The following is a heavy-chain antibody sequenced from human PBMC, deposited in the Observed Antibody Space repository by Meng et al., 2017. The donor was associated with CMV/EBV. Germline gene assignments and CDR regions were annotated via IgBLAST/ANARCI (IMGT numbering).Heavy chain of an antibody. J-gene: IGHJ6*02. CDR1: GGSISSSSYY. D-gene: IGHD3-10*01. CDR2: IYYSGST. V-gene: IGHV4-39*01. CDR3: PRPYPGAPYYGLDV. Sequence: SETLSLTCTVSGGSISSSSYYWGWIRQPPGKGLEWIGSIYYSGSTYYNPSLKSRVTISVDTSKNQFSLWLSSVTAADTAVYYCPRPYPGAPYYGLDVWGQGTTVTVSS.